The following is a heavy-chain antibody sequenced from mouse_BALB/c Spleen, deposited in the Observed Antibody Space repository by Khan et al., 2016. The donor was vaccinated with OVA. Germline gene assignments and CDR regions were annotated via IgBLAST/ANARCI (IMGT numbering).Heavy chain of an antibody. CDR2: INTYNGDT. V-gene: IGHV1-26*01. D-gene: IGHD3-1*01. CDR3: ARGLFDV. CDR1: GYTFTDYY. J-gene: IGHJ1*01. Sequence: VQLQQSGPELVKPGASVRMSCRASGYTFTDYYMKWMKQSHGKSLEWIGDINTYNGDTFYNQKLKGKATLTVDKSSSTAYMQLNSLTSEDSAVDYCARGLFDVWGAGTTVTVSS.